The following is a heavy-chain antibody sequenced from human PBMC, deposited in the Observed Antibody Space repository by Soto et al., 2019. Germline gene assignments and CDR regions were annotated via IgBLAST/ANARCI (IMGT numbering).Heavy chain of an antibody. CDR1: GGFLSGLY. CDR3: ANRDGSYLDY. Sequence: QVPLKPGGRRMLKPSEALSLNLRVLGGFLSGLYWRWIPQPPGKGVEGIGEINHSGSTNYNPSLKSRVTISVDTSKNQFSLKLSSVTAADTAVYYCANRDGSYLDYWGQGTLVTVSS. J-gene: IGHJ4*02. D-gene: IGHD3-16*02. CDR2: INHSGST. V-gene: IGHV4-34*01.